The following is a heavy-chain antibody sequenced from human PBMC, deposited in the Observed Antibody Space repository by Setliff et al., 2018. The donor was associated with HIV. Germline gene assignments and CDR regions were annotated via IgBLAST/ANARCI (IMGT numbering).Heavy chain of an antibody. CDR2: IYSTGST. D-gene: IGHD4-17*01. J-gene: IGHJ4*02. CDR3: AKGAGFYGDYTFDH. CDR1: GASITSHY. V-gene: IGHV4-59*11. Sequence: SETLSLTCTVSGASITSHYWSWIRQSPGRELEWIGYIYSTGSTNYNPSLQSRVTISIVASRNQFSLKVTSVTAADTAVYYCAKGAGFYGDYTFDHWGQGRQVTVSS.